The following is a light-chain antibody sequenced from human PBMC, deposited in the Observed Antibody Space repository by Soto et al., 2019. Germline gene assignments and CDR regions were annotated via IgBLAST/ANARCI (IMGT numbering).Light chain of an antibody. Sequence: QSALTQPASVSGSPRQSITISCTGTSSDVGGYNYVSWYQQHPGKAPKLMIYDVSNRPSGVSNRFSGSKSGNTASLTISGLQAEDEADYYCSSYTSSRDVVFGGGTKLTVL. CDR3: SSYTSSRDVV. CDR1: SSDVGGYNY. V-gene: IGLV2-14*01. CDR2: DVS. J-gene: IGLJ2*01.